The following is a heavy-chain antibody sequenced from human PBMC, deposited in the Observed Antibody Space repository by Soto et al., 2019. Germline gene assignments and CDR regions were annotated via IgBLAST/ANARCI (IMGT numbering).Heavy chain of an antibody. J-gene: IGHJ4*02. V-gene: IGHV3-23*01. D-gene: IGHD6-19*01. Sequence: EVQLLESGGGLVQPGGSLRLSCAASGFTFSRYAMSWVRQAPRKGLEWVSAISGSGGSTYYADSVKGRFTIARDNSKNTLYLQMNSLRAEDTAVYYCAKDTASGYSSGWANDYWGQGTLVTVSS. CDR2: ISGSGGST. CDR1: GFTFSRYA. CDR3: AKDTASGYSSGWANDY.